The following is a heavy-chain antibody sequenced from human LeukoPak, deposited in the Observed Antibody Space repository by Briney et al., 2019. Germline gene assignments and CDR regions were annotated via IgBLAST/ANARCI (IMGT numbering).Heavy chain of an antibody. D-gene: IGHD3-10*01. CDR1: GGSIRTYY. V-gene: IGHV4-4*09. CDR2: IYTSGST. J-gene: IGHJ4*02. CDR3: ARGHSYGSGSYFPPFWDY. Sequence: NPSETLSLTCTVSGGSIRTYYWSWIRRPPGKGLEWIGYIYTSGSTNYNPSLKSRVTMSLDTSENQFSLKLSSVTAADTAVYYCARGHSYGSGSYFPPFWDYWGQGTLVTVSS.